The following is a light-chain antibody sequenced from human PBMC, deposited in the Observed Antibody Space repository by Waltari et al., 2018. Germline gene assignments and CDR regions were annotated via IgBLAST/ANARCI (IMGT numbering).Light chain of an antibody. V-gene: IGKV1-27*01. CDR2: ASS. J-gene: IGKJ4*01. CDR1: QAINKY. CDR3: QKKKSDPLN. Sequence: IQMTQSPSSLSASVVVRVTITSRAFQAINKYLAWYQQKPGKVPNLLLYASSTLKSGGPSRFSGSGSGTDFTLTISRLQPEDVATYYCQKKKSDPLNFGGGTKVEIK.